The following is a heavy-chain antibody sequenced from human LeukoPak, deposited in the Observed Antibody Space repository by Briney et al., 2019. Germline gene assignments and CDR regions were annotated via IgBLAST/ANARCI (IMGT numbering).Heavy chain of an antibody. D-gene: IGHD3-22*01. CDR3: AKWHTSGLGAFDI. CDR1: GFTFSSYS. Sequence: GGSLRLSCAASGFTFSSYSMNWVRQAPGKGLEWISYISSGSSTIYYADSVKGRFTISRDNAKNSLYLQMNSLRAEDTAVYYCAKWHTSGLGAFDIWGQGTMVTVSS. J-gene: IGHJ3*02. V-gene: IGHV3-48*04. CDR2: ISSGSSTI.